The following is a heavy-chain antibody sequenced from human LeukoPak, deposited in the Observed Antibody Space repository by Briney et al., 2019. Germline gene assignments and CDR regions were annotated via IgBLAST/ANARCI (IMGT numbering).Heavy chain of an antibody. CDR2: ISANNGYT. D-gene: IGHD3-9*01. CDR3: ARLPYYDILTGDYDWFDP. CDR1: GYTFTSYG. Sequence: ASLRVSCTASGYTFTSYGISWVRQAPGQGLEWMAWISANNGYTNYAQKLQGRVTMTTHTSTSTAYMELMSLRSDDTAGYYCARLPYYDILTGDYDWFDPWGEGTLVTVCS. V-gene: IGHV1-18*01. J-gene: IGHJ5*02.